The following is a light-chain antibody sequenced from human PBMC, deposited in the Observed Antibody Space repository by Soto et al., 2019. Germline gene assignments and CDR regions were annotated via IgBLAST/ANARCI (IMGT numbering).Light chain of an antibody. CDR1: SSDVGNYNF. V-gene: IGLV2-14*01. CDR2: DVS. Sequence: QSALTQPASVSGSPGQSITISCTGTSSDVGNYNFVSWYQQLPGKAPKLMIYDVSNRPSGVSNRFSDSKSGNTASLTISGLQAEDEADYYCSSYTSSSTLDVVFGGGTKLTVL. CDR3: SSYTSSSTLDVV. J-gene: IGLJ2*01.